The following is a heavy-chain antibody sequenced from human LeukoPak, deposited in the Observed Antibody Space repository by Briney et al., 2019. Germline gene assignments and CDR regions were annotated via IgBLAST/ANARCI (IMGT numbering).Heavy chain of an antibody. Sequence: PGGSLRLSCAASGFTFSSYGMHWVRQAQVKGLEWVAVISYDGSNKYYADSVKGRFTISRDNSKNTLYLQMNSLRAEDTAVYYCAKGRYPPRYYFDYWGQGTLVTVSS. V-gene: IGHV3-30*18. CDR2: ISYDGSNK. CDR3: AKGRYPPRYYFDY. J-gene: IGHJ4*02. CDR1: GFTFSSYG. D-gene: IGHD1-1*01.